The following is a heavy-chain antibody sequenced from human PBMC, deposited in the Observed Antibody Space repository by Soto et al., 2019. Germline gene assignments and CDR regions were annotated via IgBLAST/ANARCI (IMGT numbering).Heavy chain of an antibody. Sequence: ASVKVSCKASEHTFTTYYVHWVRQAPGHGLEWMGVIHPSGGSTNYAVNFQGRVTMTTDTSTSTVYMDLSSLRSEDTAMYYCARGQLGYYYYGMDVWGQGTTVTVSS. V-gene: IGHV1-46*01. CDR1: EHTFTTYY. CDR2: IHPSGGST. D-gene: IGHD6-13*01. J-gene: IGHJ6*02. CDR3: ARGQLGYYYYGMDV.